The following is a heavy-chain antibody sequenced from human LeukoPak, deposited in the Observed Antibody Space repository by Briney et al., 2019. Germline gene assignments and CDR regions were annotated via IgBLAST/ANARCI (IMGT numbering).Heavy chain of an antibody. CDR3: ARADYFDY. CDR2: IYSGGST. J-gene: IGHJ4*02. V-gene: IGHV3-53*01. Sequence: GGSLRLSCAASGFTFSDYYMSWIRQAPGKGLEWVSVIYSGGSTYYADSVKGRFTISRDNSKNTLYLQMNSLRAEDTAVYYCARADYFDYWGQGTLVTVSS. CDR1: GFTFSDYY.